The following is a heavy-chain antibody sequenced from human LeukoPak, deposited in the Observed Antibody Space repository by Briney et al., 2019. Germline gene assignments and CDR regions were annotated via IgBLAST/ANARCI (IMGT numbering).Heavy chain of an antibody. D-gene: IGHD6-19*01. J-gene: IGHJ4*02. Sequence: TGGSLRLSCAASGFSFSNYWMSWVRQAPGKGLEWVANIKHDGIEMNYADSAKGRFTISRDNAKNSLNLQMTSLRAEDTALYYCTRATGWYPDYWGQGTLITVSS. CDR1: GFSFSNYW. CDR2: IKHDGIEM. CDR3: TRATGWYPDY. V-gene: IGHV3-7*01.